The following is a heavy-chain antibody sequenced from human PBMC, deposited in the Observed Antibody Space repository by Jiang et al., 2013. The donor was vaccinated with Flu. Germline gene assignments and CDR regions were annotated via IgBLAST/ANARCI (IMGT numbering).Heavy chain of an antibody. CDR2: INHSGST. Sequence: GSGLVKPSETLSLTCAVYGGSFSGYYWSWIRQPPGKGLEWIGEINHSGSTNYNPSLKSRVTISVDTSKNQFSLKLSSVTAADTAVYYCARGRSILWFGAGGDVWGQGTTVTVSS. J-gene: IGHJ6*02. CDR1: GGSFSGYY. V-gene: IGHV4-34*01. CDR3: ARGRSILWFGAGGDV. D-gene: IGHD3-10*01.